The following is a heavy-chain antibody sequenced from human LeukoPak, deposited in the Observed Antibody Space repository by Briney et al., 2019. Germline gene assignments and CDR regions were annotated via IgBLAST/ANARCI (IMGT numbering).Heavy chain of an antibody. J-gene: IGHJ4*02. Sequence: GRSLRLSCAASGFTFSSYAMHWVRQAPGKGLEWVAVISYDGSNKYYADSVKGRFTISRDNSKSTLYLQMNSLRAEDTAVYYCARGIYSSSKDYFDYWGQGTLVTVSS. CDR3: ARGIYSSSKDYFDY. CDR1: GFTFSSYA. V-gene: IGHV3-30*04. CDR2: ISYDGSNK. D-gene: IGHD6-13*01.